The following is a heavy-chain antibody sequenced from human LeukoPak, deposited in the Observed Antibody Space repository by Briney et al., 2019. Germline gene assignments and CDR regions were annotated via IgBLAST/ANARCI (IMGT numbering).Heavy chain of an antibody. V-gene: IGHV4-30-4*07. CDR2: IYNSGST. J-gene: IGHJ4*02. Sequence: PSQSLSLTCAVSGGSISSGGYSWNWIRQPPGKGLEWIGYIYNSGSTSYNPSLKSRVTISVDPSKNHFSLMLSSVTAADTAVYYCARHRPYGSGRVFDYWGQGTLVTVSS. D-gene: IGHD3-10*01. CDR1: GGSISSGGYS. CDR3: ARHRPYGSGRVFDY.